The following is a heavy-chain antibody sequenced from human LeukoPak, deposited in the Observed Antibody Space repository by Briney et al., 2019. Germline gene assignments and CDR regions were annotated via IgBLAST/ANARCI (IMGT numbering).Heavy chain of an antibody. V-gene: IGHV3-20*04. Sequence: GGSLRLSCAASGFTFSNAWMSWVRQAPGKGLEWVSGINWNGGSTGYADSVKGRFTISRDNAKNSLYLQMNSLRAEDTALYYCARTYCSSTSCYIYYYYMDVWGKGTTVTVSS. CDR1: GFTFSNAW. CDR2: INWNGGST. CDR3: ARTYCSSTSCYIYYYYMDV. D-gene: IGHD2-2*02. J-gene: IGHJ6*03.